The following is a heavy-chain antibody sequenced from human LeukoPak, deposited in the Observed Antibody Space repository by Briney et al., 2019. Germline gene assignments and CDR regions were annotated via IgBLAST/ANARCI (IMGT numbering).Heavy chain of an antibody. J-gene: IGHJ5*02. CDR3: ARVGDYGDYRDWFDP. V-gene: IGHV1-2*02. CDR1: GYTFTGYY. D-gene: IGHD4-17*01. Sequence: ASVKVSCKASGYTFTGYYVHWVRQAPGQGLEWMGWINPNSGGKNYAQKFQGRVTMTRDTSISTAYMELSRLRSDDTAVYYCARVGDYGDYRDWFDPWGQGTLVTVSS. CDR2: INPNSGGK.